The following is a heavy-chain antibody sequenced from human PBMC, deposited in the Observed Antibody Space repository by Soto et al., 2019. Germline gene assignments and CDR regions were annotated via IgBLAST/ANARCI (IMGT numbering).Heavy chain of an antibody. J-gene: IGHJ4*02. D-gene: IGHD2-2*03. CDR3: AKCAIDWIITSFDH. Sequence: VQLLESGGGLVQPGGSLRLSCAASGFTFSNYAMTWVRQAPGRGLEWVAAITGSGGKTYSANSVKGRFTVSRDNSKNTLYLQINNQRAEDTAVYYFAKCAIDWIITSFDHWVQGSLGAVSS. CDR2: ITGSGGKT. V-gene: IGHV3-23*01. CDR1: GFTFSNYA.